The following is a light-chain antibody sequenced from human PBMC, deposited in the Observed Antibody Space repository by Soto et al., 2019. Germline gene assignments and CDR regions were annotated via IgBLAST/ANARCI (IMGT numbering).Light chain of an antibody. CDR1: QSVSSSY. V-gene: IGKV3-20*01. CDR2: GAS. CDR3: QQRVA. Sequence: EIGLTQSPGTLSLSPGERATLSCRASQSVSSSYLASYQQKPGQAPRLLIYGASSRATGIPDRFSGSGSGTDFTLTISRLEPEDFAVYYCQQRVAFGQGTKVEIK. J-gene: IGKJ1*01.